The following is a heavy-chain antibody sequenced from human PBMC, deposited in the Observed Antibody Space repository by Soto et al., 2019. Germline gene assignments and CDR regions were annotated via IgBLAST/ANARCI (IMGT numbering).Heavy chain of an antibody. CDR1: GFTFSSYV. V-gene: IGHV3-23*01. Sequence: PGGSLRLSCAASGFTFSSYVMTWIRQAPGKGLEWVSGIIGSGGSTYYVDSVKGRFTISRDNSKNTLYLQMSSLRPEDTAVYYCAKGASTHDVSKDFGYWGQGTLVTVSS. CDR2: IIGSGGST. CDR3: AKGASTHDVSKDFGY. J-gene: IGHJ4*02.